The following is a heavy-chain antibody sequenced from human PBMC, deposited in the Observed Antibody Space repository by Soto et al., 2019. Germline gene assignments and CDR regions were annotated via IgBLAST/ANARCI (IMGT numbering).Heavy chain of an antibody. D-gene: IGHD1-1*01. CDR3: ARGTVTGSEYNYYYYGMDV. CDR1: GGTFSSYA. J-gene: IGHJ6*02. Sequence: QVQLVQSGAEVKKPGSSVKVSCKASGGTFSSYAIDWVRQAPGQGLEWMGGIIPIFGTTNYAQKLQGRVKLTADESTRTAYMELITLTSEDTAVYYCARGTVTGSEYNYYYYGMDVWGQGTTVTVSS. CDR2: IIPIFGTT. V-gene: IGHV1-69*12.